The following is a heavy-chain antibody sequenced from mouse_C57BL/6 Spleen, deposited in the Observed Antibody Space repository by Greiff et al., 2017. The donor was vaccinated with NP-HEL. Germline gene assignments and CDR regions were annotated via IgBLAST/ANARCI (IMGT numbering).Heavy chain of an antibody. D-gene: IGHD2-5*01. CDR3: ARGGMTYYSNYGWYFDV. Sequence: VQLQQSGAELARPGASVKLSCKASGYTFTSYGISWVKQRPGQGLEWIGEIYPRSGNTYYNEKFKGKATLTADKSSSTAYMELRSLTSEDSAVYFCARGGMTYYSNYGWYFDVWGTGTTVTVSS. V-gene: IGHV1-81*01. CDR1: GYTFTSYG. CDR2: IYPRSGNT. J-gene: IGHJ1*03.